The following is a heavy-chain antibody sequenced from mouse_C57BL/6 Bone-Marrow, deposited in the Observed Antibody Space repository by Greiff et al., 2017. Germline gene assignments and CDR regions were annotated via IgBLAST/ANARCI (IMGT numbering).Heavy chain of an antibody. CDR3: ERAHYYDGSSYWYFGV. J-gene: IGHJ1*03. D-gene: IGHD1-1*01. V-gene: IGHV10-3*01. CDR1: GFTFNTYA. Sequence: EVQGVESGGGLVQPKGSLKLSCAASGFTFNTYAMHWVRQAPGKGLEWVARIRSKSSNYATYYADSVKDRFTISRDDSQSMLYLQMNKLKTADTAMYYCERAHYYDGSSYWYFGVWGTGTTVTVSS. CDR2: IRSKSSNYAT.